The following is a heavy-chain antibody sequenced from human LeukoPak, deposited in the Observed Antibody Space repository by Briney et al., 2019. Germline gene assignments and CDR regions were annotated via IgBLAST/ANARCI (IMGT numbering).Heavy chain of an antibody. J-gene: IGHJ4*02. Sequence: ASVKVSCKASGGTFSSYAISWVRQAPGQGLEWMGRIIPILGIANYAQKFQGRVTITADKSTSTAYMELGSLRSEDTAVYYCARGQLGVAASDYWGQGTLVTVSS. D-gene: IGHD6-13*01. CDR1: GGTFSSYA. CDR3: ARGQLGVAASDY. CDR2: IIPILGIA. V-gene: IGHV1-69*04.